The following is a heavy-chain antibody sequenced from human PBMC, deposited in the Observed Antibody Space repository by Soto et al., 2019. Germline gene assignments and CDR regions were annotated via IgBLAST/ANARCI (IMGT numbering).Heavy chain of an antibody. Sequence: GASVKVSCKASGYTFTSYAMHWVRQAPGQRLEWMGSINAGNGNTKYSQKVQGGVTMTTDTSTSTAYMELRSLRSDDTAVYYCARGVGSGSYYNQYNWFDLWGQGTLLTVSS. CDR2: INAGNGNT. CDR1: GYTFTSYA. D-gene: IGHD3-10*01. CDR3: ARGVGSGSYYNQYNWFDL. J-gene: IGHJ5*02. V-gene: IGHV1-3*01.